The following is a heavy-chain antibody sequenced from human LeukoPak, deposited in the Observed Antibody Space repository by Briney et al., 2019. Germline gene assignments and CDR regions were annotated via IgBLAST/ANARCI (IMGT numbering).Heavy chain of an antibody. V-gene: IGHV3-72*01. CDR1: GFTFSDHY. CDR2: TRNKANSYTT. Sequence: PGGSLRLSCAASGFTFSDHYMDWVRQAPGKGLEWVGRTRNKANSYTTEYAASVKGRFTISRDDSKNSLYLQMNSLKTEDTAVYYCASTSGYYDILTGYYREGYYFDYWGQGTLVTVSS. D-gene: IGHD3-9*01. CDR3: ASTSGYYDILTGYYREGYYFDY. J-gene: IGHJ4*02.